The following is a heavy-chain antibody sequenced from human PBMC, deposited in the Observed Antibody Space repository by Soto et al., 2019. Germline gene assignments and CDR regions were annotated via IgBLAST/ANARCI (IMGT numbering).Heavy chain of an antibody. CDR1: GFTFSSYG. V-gene: IGHV3-33*01. CDR3: ARDITMVRGVIARYYYGMDV. D-gene: IGHD3-10*01. J-gene: IGHJ6*02. CDR2: IWYDGSNK. Sequence: QVQLVESGGGVVQPGRSLRLSCAASGFTFSSYGMHWVRQAPGKGLEGVAVIWYDGSNKYYADSVKGRFTISRDNSKNTLYLQMNSLRAEDTAVYYCARDITMVRGVIARYYYGMDVWGQGTTVTVSS.